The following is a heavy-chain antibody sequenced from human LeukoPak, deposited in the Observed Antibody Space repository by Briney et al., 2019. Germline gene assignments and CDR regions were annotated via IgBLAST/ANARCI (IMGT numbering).Heavy chain of an antibody. J-gene: IGHJ4*02. D-gene: IGHD2-2*01. CDR2: IIPIFGTA. V-gene: IGHV1-69*06. Sequence: SVKVSCKASGGTFSSYAISWVRQAPGQGLEWMGGIIPIFGTANYAQKFQGRVTITADKSTSTAYMELSSLRAEDTAVYYCARDIDPTGLVPAAMPGYWGQGTLVTVSS. CDR1: GGTFSSYA. CDR3: ARDIDPTGLVPAAMPGY.